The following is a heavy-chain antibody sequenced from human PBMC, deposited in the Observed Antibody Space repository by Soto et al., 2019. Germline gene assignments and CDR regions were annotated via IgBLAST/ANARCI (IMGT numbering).Heavy chain of an antibody. D-gene: IGHD3-3*01. CDR2: IKQDGSEK. V-gene: IGHV3-7*01. Sequence: GGSLRLSCAASGFTFTNYWMSWVRQAPGKGLEWMANIKQDGSEKYYADSAKGRFIISRDDAKTSLYLQMNSLRAEDTAVYYCARDMGVFWSGYPEGGFDYWGQGTPVTVPQ. J-gene: IGHJ4*02. CDR3: ARDMGVFWSGYPEGGFDY. CDR1: GFTFTNYW.